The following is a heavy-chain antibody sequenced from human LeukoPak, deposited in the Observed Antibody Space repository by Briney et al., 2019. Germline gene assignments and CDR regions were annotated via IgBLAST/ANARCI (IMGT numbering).Heavy chain of an antibody. CDR2: IYYSGDT. CDR1: GGSLSRYY. J-gene: IGHJ3*02. V-gene: IGHV4-59*01. Sequence: SETLSLTFSVSGGSLSRYYWKWIRQPPGKGLELIGYIYYSGDTKYNPSLKSRVSFSIDTSKNQLSLKLTSVTAADTAVYYCARRAVTAFYGFHIWGQGTMVTVS. CDR3: ARRAVTAFYGFHI. D-gene: IGHD2-21*02.